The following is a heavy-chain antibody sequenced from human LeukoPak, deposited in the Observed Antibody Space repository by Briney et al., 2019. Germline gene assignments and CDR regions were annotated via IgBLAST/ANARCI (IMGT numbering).Heavy chain of an antibody. CDR3: ARARSQLYGDLPSIFDY. D-gene: IGHD4-17*01. V-gene: IGHV3-48*03. Sequence: GGSLRLSCAASGFTFSSYEMNWVRQAPGKGLEWVSYISSSGTTIYYADSVKGRFTISRDNAKNSLYLQMNSLRAEDTAVYYCARARSQLYGDLPSIFDYWGQGTLVTVSS. CDR2: ISSSGTTI. CDR1: GFTFSSYE. J-gene: IGHJ4*02.